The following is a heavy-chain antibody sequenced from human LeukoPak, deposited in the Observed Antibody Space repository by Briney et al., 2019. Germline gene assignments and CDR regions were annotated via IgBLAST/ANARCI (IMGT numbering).Heavy chain of an antibody. Sequence: SETLSLTCSVSGDSITSGAYYWAWLRQPPGKGLEWIGSVYCSGSIKYNPSLKGRVSISRDMSKNQFSLNLNSVNATDTAVYYCARRDYAAWFDPWGQGTLVTVSS. J-gene: IGHJ5*02. V-gene: IGHV4-39*07. D-gene: IGHD4/OR15-4a*01. CDR2: VYCSGSI. CDR3: ARRDYAAWFDP. CDR1: GDSITSGAYY.